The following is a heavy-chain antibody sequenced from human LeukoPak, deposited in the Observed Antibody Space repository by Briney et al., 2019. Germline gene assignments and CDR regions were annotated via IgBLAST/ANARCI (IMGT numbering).Heavy chain of an antibody. CDR3: ARSDYSNNYYYYYMDV. Sequence: ASVKVSCKASGYTFTSYDINWVRQATGQGLEWMGWMNPNSGNTGYAQKFQGRVTMTRNTSISTAYMELSSLRSEDTAVYYCARSDYSNNYYYYYMDVWGKGTTVTVSS. CDR1: GYTFTSYD. J-gene: IGHJ6*03. D-gene: IGHD4-11*01. V-gene: IGHV1-8*01. CDR2: MNPNSGNT.